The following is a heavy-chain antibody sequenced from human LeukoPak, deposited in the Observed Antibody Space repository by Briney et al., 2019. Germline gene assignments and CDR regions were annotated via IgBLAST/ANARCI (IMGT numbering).Heavy chain of an antibody. J-gene: IGHJ4*02. D-gene: IGHD1-26*01. Sequence: RSGGSLRLSCGGSGFRFSDYPMDWVRQAPGKGPERVARIRDKTNGYTTEYAASVRNRFIISRDDSKNSLYFQLNSLKSEDTAVYYCARRGPDRALDYWGQGTMVTVSS. V-gene: IGHV3-72*01. CDR1: GFRFSDYP. CDR3: ARRGPDRALDY. CDR2: IRDKTNGYTT.